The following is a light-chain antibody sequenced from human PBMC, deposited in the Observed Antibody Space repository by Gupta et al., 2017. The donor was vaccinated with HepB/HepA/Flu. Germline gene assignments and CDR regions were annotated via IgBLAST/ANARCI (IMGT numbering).Light chain of an antibody. J-gene: IGKJ5*01. CDR1: QNVSSYY. CDR3: HQNSSSSRT. V-gene: IGKV3-20*01. CDR2: GAS. Sequence: EIVLTQSPGTLSLSPGERATLSCRASQNVSSYYLAWYQQKPGQAPRLLLYGASSRATGIPDRFSGSGSGTDFILIISRLEPEDFAVYYFHQNSSSSRTFGQGTRLEIK.